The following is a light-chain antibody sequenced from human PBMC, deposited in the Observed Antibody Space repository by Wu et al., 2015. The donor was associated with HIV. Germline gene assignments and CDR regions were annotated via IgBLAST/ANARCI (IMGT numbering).Light chain of an antibody. V-gene: IGKV1-5*03. CDR3: QQYHIFWT. J-gene: IGKJ1*01. CDR2: KAS. Sequence: DIQMTQSPSTLSASVGDRVTITCRASQSISSWLAWYQQKPGKAPKLLIYKASSLESGVPSRFSGSGSGTEFTLTISSLQPDDFATYYCQQYHIFWTFGQGDQGGNET. CDR1: QSISSW.